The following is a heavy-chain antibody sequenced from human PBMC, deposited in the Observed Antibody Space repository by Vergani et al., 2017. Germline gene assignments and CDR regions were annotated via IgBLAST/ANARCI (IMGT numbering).Heavy chain of an antibody. CDR1: GFTFSSYA. J-gene: IGHJ6*03. D-gene: IGHD6-13*01. V-gene: IGHV3-23*01. CDR2: ISGSAGST. Sequence: EVQLLESGGDFLQPGGSLRLSCTASGFTFSSYAMSWVRQAPGKGLEWVSGISGSAGSTYYADSVKGRFTVSRDNSRNTLSLQMNSLRVEDTAVYYCAKSGGSSWFYYYMEVWGKGP. CDR3: AKSGGSSWFYYYMEV.